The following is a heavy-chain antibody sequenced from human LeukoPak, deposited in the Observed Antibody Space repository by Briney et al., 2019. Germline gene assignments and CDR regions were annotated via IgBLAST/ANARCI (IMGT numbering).Heavy chain of an antibody. D-gene: IGHD2-8*01. J-gene: IGHJ5*02. V-gene: IGHV1-2*02. CDR2: INPNSGGT. CDR1: GYTFTGYY. Sequence: ASVKVSCKASGYTFTGYYMHWVRQAPGQGLEWMGWINPNSGGTNYAQKFQGRVTMTRDTSTSTVYMELSSLRSEDTAVYYCARVGVLNPRWFDPWGQGTLVTVSS. CDR3: ARVGVLNPRWFDP.